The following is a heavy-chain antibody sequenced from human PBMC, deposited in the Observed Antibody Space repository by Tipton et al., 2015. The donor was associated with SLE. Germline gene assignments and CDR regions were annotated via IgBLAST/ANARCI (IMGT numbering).Heavy chain of an antibody. CDR3: ARDQTTVVTRGYYYYYMDV. V-gene: IGHV4-39*07. D-gene: IGHD4-23*01. J-gene: IGHJ6*03. Sequence: TLSLTCTVSGGSISSSSYYWGWIRQPPGKGLEWIGSIYYSGSTYYNPSLKSRVTISVDTSKNQFSLKLSSVTAADTAVYYCARDQTTVVTRGYYYYYMDVWGKGTTVTVSS. CDR2: IYYSGST. CDR1: GGSISSSSYY.